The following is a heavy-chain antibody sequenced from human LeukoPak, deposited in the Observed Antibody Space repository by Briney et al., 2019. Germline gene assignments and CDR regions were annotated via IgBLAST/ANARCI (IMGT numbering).Heavy chain of an antibody. CDR3: ARDLKRGIQLWPFDY. Sequence: GGSLRLSCAASGFTFSDYYMSWIRQAPGKGLEWVSYISSSGSTIYYADSVKGRFTISRDNAKNSLYLQMNSLRAEDTAVYYCARDLKRGIQLWPFDYWGQGTLVTVSS. CDR2: ISSSGSTI. V-gene: IGHV3-11*04. D-gene: IGHD5-18*01. CDR1: GFTFSDYY. J-gene: IGHJ4*02.